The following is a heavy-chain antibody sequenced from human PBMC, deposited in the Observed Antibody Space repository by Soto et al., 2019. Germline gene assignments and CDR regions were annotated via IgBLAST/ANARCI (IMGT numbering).Heavy chain of an antibody. CDR2: INHNGTII. J-gene: IGHJ4*02. CDR1: GFTFSNYW. V-gene: IGHV3-7*05. D-gene: IGHD1-26*01. CDR3: AKDRVVGAIIHY. Sequence: HPGGSLRLSCATSGFTFSNYWMTWVRQAPGKGLEWVSGINHNGTIIYYVDSVKGRFTISRDNSKNTLYLQMNSLRVEDTAVYYCAKDRVVGAIIHYWGQGTLVTVSS.